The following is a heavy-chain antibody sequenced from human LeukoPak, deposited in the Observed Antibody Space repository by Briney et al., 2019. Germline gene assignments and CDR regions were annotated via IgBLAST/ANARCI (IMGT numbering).Heavy chain of an antibody. CDR1: GFTVSSNC. Sequence: GGSLRLSCAASGFTVSSNCVTWVRQAPGKGLEWVANIKQDGSEKYYVGSVKGRFTISRDNAKNSLYLQMNSLRAEDTAVYYCARTRKGYDFWSGFDYWGQGTLVTVSS. CDR3: ARTRKGYDFWSGFDY. D-gene: IGHD3-3*01. V-gene: IGHV3-7*01. J-gene: IGHJ4*02. CDR2: IKQDGSEK.